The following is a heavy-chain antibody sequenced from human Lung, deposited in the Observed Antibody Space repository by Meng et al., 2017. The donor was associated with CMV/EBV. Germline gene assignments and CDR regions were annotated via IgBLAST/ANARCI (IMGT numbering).Heavy chain of an antibody. V-gene: IGHV1-46*01. D-gene: IGHD6-13*01. CDR2: INPTGGGT. J-gene: IGHJ5*02. CDR1: GYTFTSSY. Sequence: ASVKVSCKASGYTFTSSYMNWVRQAPGQGLEWMGIINPTGGGTSYAQKFQGRVTMTRDTSTSTVYMELSSLRSEDTAVYYCARDHPPQSSSPPGVNWFDPWGQGTLVTFSS. CDR3: ARDHPPQSSSPPGVNWFDP.